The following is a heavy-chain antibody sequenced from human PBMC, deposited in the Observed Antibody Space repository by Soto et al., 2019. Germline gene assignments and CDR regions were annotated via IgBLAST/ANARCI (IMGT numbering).Heavy chain of an antibody. CDR2: ISPSLGIA. Sequence: QVQLVQSGAEVKKPGSSVKVSCKASGGTFSSYTISWLRQASGQGLEWMGRISPSLGIANYAQKFQGRVTITADKSTSTAYMELSSLRTEDTAVYYCAREAYYDFWSGYDRSCFDPWGQGTLVTVSS. CDR1: GGTFSSYT. CDR3: AREAYYDFWSGYDRSCFDP. V-gene: IGHV1-69*08. J-gene: IGHJ5*02. D-gene: IGHD3-3*01.